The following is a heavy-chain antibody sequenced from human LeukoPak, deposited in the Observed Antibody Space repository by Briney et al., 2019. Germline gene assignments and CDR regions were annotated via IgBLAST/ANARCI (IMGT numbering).Heavy chain of an antibody. V-gene: IGHV3-53*01. D-gene: IGHD2-15*01. Sequence: GGSLRLSCAASGFTVSSNYMSWVRQAPGKGLEWVSVIYSGGSTYYADSVKGRFTISRNNSKNTLYLQMNSLRAEDTAVYYCASDLNCSGGSCYFDYWGQGTLVTVSS. CDR3: ASDLNCSGGSCYFDY. CDR1: GFTVSSNY. CDR2: IYSGGST. J-gene: IGHJ4*02.